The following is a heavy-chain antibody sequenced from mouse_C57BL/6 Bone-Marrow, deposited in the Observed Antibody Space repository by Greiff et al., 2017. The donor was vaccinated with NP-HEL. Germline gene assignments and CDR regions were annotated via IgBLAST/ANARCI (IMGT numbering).Heavy chain of an antibody. D-gene: IGHD2-2*01. CDR3: ARCGLPAWFAY. CDR2: INPNNGGT. V-gene: IGHV1-26*01. J-gene: IGHJ3*01. Sequence: VQLQQSGPELVKPGASVKISCKASGYTFTDYYMNWVKQSHGKSLEWIGDINPNNGGTSYNQKFKGKATLTVDKSSSTAYMELRSLTSEDSAVYYCARCGLPAWFAYWGQGTLVTVSA. CDR1: GYTFTDYY.